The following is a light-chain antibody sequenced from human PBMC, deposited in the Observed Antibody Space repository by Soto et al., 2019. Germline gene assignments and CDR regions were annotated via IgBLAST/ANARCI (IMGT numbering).Light chain of an antibody. J-gene: IGLJ1*01. CDR3: QVWDTRSDHYV. Sequence: SYELTQSPSVSVAPGQTVSITCGGSSIGSKSVHWYQQKPGQAPVLVVYDDSDRRSGIPERFSGSNSGNTATLTITRVEAGDEADYHCQVWDTRSDHYVFGAGTKVTVL. V-gene: IGLV3-21*02. CDR2: DDS. CDR1: SIGSKS.